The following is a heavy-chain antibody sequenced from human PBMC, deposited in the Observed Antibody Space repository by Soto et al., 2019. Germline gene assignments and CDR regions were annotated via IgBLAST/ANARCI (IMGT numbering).Heavy chain of an antibody. CDR1: GFTFSYYY. Sequence: GGSLRLSCAASGFTFSYYYMSWIRQAPGKGLEWVSYISSSGSTIYYADSVKGRFTISRDNAKNSLYLQMNSLRAEDTAVYYCARGGHNSPVGDYYYGMDVWGQGTTVTVSS. J-gene: IGHJ6*02. D-gene: IGHD1-20*01. CDR2: ISSSGSTI. V-gene: IGHV3-11*01. CDR3: ARGGHNSPVGDYYYGMDV.